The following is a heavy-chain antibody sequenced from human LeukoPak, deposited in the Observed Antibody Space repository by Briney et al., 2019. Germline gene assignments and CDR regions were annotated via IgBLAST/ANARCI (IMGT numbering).Heavy chain of an antibody. CDR3: ARGYCSSTSCYARSYYYYYGMDV. D-gene: IGHD2-2*01. CDR1: GGSFSGYY. Sequence: PSETLSLTCAVYGGSFSGYYWSWIRQPPGKGLEWIGEINHSGSTNYNPSLKSRVTISVDTSKNQFSLKLSSVTAADTAVYYCARGYCSSTSCYARSYYYYYGMDVWGKGTTVTVSS. V-gene: IGHV4-34*01. J-gene: IGHJ6*04. CDR2: INHSGST.